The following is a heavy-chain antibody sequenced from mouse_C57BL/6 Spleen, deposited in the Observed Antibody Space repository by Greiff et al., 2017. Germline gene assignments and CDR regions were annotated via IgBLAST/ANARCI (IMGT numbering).Heavy chain of an antibody. D-gene: IGHD1-1*01. J-gene: IGHJ4*01. CDR2: ISSGSSTI. V-gene: IGHV5-17*01. CDR3: ARPLYYGSSPYAMDY. CDR1: GFTFSDYG. Sequence: EVMLVDSGGGLVKPGGSLKLSCAASGFTFSDYGMHWVRQAPEKGLEWVAYISSGSSTIYYADTVKGRFTISRDNAKNTLFLQMTSLRSEDTAMYYCARPLYYGSSPYAMDYWGQGTSVTVSS.